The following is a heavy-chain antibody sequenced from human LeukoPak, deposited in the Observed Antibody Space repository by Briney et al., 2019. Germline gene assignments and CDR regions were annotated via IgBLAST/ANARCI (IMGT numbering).Heavy chain of an antibody. J-gene: IGHJ2*01. CDR2: IKQDGSEK. CDR3: AKLVVVTATYWYFDL. Sequence: GGSLRLSCAASGFTCSSYWMSWVRQAPRRGLQWVANIKQDGSEKYYADSVEGRFTISRDNAKNTLYLQMNSLRAEDTAVYYCAKLVVVTATYWYFDLWGRGTLVGVSS. CDR1: GFTCSSYW. D-gene: IGHD2-21*02. V-gene: IGHV3-7*03.